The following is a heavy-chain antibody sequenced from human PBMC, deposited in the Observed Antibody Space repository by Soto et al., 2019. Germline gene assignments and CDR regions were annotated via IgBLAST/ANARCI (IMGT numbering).Heavy chain of an antibody. J-gene: IGHJ6*02. Sequence: SGPTLVNPTQTLTLTCTFSGFSLSTSGVGVGWIRQPPGKALEWLALIYWDDDKRYSPSLKSRLTITKDTSKNQVVLAVTNVDPVDTATYYCVQSRCGGDCLQSYSSHSYYGLDVWGQGTTVTVSS. V-gene: IGHV2-5*02. D-gene: IGHD2-21*02. CDR2: IYWDDDK. CDR3: VQSRCGGDCLQSYSSHSYYGLDV. CDR1: GFSLSTSGVG.